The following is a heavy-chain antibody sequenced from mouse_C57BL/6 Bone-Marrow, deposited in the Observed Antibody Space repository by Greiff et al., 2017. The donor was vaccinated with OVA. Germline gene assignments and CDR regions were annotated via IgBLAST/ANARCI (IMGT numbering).Heavy chain of an antibody. CDR2: IGPSDSYT. V-gene: IGHV1-50*01. D-gene: IGHD1-1*01. J-gene: IGHJ2*01. CDR3: ARRSTVVSPYFGY. CDR1: GYTFTSYW. Sequence: QVQLQQPGAELVKPGASVKLSCTASGYTFTSYWMQWVNQRPGQGLEWIGEIGPSDSYTTYNQKVKGKATLTVDTSYSTAYMQLCILTSEDSSVYYCARRSTVVSPYFGYWGQGTTLTVAS.